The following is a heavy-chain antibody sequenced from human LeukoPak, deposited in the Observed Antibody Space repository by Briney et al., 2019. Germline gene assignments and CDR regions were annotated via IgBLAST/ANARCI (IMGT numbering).Heavy chain of an antibody. J-gene: IGHJ6*02. Sequence: PSETLSLTCTVSGGSISSYYWNWIRQPPGKGLEWIGYIYYSGSTNYNPSLKSRVTISVDTSKNQFSLKLSSVTAADTAVYYCARSSPYYYYGMDVWGQGTTVTVSS. CDR1: GGSISSYY. CDR2: IYYSGST. V-gene: IGHV4-59*01. D-gene: IGHD2-2*01. CDR3: ARSSPYYYYGMDV.